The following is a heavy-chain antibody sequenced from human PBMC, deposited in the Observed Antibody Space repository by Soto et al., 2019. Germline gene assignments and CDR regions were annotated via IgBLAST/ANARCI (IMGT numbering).Heavy chain of an antibody. CDR1: GGTFSSYT. J-gene: IGHJ3*02. Sequence: QVQLVQSGAEVKKPGSSVKVSCKASGGTFSSYTISWVRQAPGQGLEWMGRIIPILGIANYAQKFQGRVTFTADNSTSTAYMELSSLRSEDTAVYYCARDYYDSSGYTRDAFDIWGQGTMVTVSS. CDR2: IIPILGIA. CDR3: ARDYYDSSGYTRDAFDI. V-gene: IGHV1-69*02. D-gene: IGHD3-22*01.